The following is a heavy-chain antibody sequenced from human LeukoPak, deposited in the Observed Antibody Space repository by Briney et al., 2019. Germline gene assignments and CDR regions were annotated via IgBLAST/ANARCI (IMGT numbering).Heavy chain of an antibody. J-gene: IGHJ4*02. D-gene: IGHD6-19*01. Sequence: GESLKISCKGSGYRFINYWIGWVRQMPGKGLEWMGTIYPGDSDTRYKPSFQGQVTISADKSISTAYLQWSSLKASDTAMYYCARLDSSGWFGGSYFDYWGQGTLVTVSS. CDR1: GYRFINYW. V-gene: IGHV5-51*01. CDR2: IYPGDSDT. CDR3: ARLDSSGWFGGSYFDY.